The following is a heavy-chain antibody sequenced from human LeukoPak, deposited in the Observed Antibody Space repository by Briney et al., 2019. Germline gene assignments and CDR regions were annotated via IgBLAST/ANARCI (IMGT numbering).Heavy chain of an antibody. CDR1: GFTFSSYA. CDR2: INLSGST. CDR3: ARGGPNSRLHL. Sequence: GSLRLSCAASGFTFSSYAMSWIRQPPGRGLEWIGEINLSGSTNYNPSLKSRVTISVDTSKYRFSLKLSSVTAADAAVYYCARGGPNSRLHLWGQGTLVTVSS. V-gene: IGHV4-34*01. J-gene: IGHJ5*02. D-gene: IGHD2-21*01.